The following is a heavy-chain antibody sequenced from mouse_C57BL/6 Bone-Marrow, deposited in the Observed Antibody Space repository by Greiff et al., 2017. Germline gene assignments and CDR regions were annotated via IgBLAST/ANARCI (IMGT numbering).Heavy chain of an antibody. J-gene: IGHJ1*03. CDR1: GFSLTSYG. CDR3: ARAPLTVGYFDV. D-gene: IGHD1-1*01. Sequence: VKLMESGPGLVAPSQSLSITCTVSGFSLTSYGVHWVRQPPGKGLEWLVVIWSDGSTTYNSALKSRLSISKDNSKSQVFLKMNSLQTDDTAMYYCARAPLTVGYFDVWGTGTTVTVSS. CDR2: IWSDGST. V-gene: IGHV2-6*03.